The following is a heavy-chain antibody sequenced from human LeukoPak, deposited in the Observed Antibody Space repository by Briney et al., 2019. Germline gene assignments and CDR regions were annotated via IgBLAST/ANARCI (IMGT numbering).Heavy chain of an antibody. CDR1: VYTFTSYD. CDR3: ARARSTYYDFWSGYYNNYYGMDV. CDR2: MNPNSGNT. J-gene: IGHJ6*02. V-gene: IGHV1-8*01. D-gene: IGHD3-3*01. Sequence: ASVKVSFKCSVYTFTSYDFNWVRQATGQGLEGVGGMNPNSGNTDYAQKFRGRVTITRNTSTSTAYMELSRLRSEDTAVYYCARARSTYYDFWSGYYNNYYGMDVWGQGTTVTVSS.